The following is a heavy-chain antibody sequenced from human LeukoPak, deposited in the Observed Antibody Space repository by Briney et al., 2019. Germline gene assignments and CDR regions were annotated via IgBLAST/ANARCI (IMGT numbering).Heavy chain of an antibody. CDR1: RFTFSSYA. Sequence: GGSLRLSCATSRFTFSSYAMHWVRQAPGKGLQWVSVVSFDGSYIYYADSVKGRFTIPRDNSKYTLYLQMNSLRAEDTAVYYCAKSATFYDSGGYYYYAMDVWGQGTTVTVSS. CDR2: VSFDGSYI. CDR3: AKSATFYDSGGYYYYAMDV. V-gene: IGHV3-30*01. D-gene: IGHD3-22*01. J-gene: IGHJ6*02.